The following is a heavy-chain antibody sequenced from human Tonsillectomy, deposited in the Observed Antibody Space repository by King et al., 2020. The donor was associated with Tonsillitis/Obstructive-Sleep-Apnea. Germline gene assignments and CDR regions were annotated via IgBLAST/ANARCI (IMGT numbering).Heavy chain of an antibody. CDR1: GFTFDDYA. J-gene: IGHJ4*02. CDR3: ATSGKCGVVIRN. D-gene: IGHD3-3*01. V-gene: IGHV3-9*01. CDR2: ISWNSGSI. Sequence: VQLVESGGGLVQPGRSLRLSCAASGFTFDDYAMHWVRQAPGKGLEWVSGISWNSGSIDYADSVKGRFTISRDNAKNSLYLQMNSLRAEDTALYYCATSGKCGVVIRNWGQGALVTVSS.